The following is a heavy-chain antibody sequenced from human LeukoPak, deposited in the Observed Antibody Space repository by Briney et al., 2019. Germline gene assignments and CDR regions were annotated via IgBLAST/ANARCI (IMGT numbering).Heavy chain of an antibody. Sequence: SVKVSCKASGGTFISYAISWVRQAPGQGLEWMGGITPIFGTANYAQKFQGRVTITADESTSTAYMELSSLRSEDTAVYYCARAHCSSTSCYGGWFDPWGQGTLVTVSS. CDR1: GGTFISYA. CDR3: ARAHCSSTSCYGGWFDP. D-gene: IGHD2-2*01. J-gene: IGHJ5*02. V-gene: IGHV1-69*13. CDR2: ITPIFGTA.